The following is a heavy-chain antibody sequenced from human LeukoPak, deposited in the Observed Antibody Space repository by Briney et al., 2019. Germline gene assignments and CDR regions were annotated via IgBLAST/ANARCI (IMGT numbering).Heavy chain of an antibody. CDR2: IYYSGST. V-gene: IGHV4-59*12. CDR3: ARGRGDSSGYVDAFDI. J-gene: IGHJ3*02. D-gene: IGHD3-22*01. CDR1: GGSISGYY. Sequence: SETLSLTCTVSGGSISGYYWSWIRQPPGKGLEWIGYIYYSGSTYYNPSLKSRVTISVDTSKNQFSLKLSSVTAADTAVYYCARGRGDSSGYVDAFDIWGQGTMVTVSS.